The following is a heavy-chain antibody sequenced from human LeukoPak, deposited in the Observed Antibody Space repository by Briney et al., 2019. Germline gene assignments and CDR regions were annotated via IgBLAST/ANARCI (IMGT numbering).Heavy chain of an antibody. CDR2: ISFSGSNV. J-gene: IGHJ4*02. D-gene: IGHD1-1*01. Sequence: PGGSLRRSCAASGFTCSSYDMYWVRPAQGNGLEWVSYISFSGSNVHYADSVKGRFTISRDNSKSTLFLQMNSLRPEDTAVYYCAKPTTGSPTAAGLDYWGQGTLVTVSS. CDR1: GFTCSSYD. CDR3: AKPTTGSPTAAGLDY. V-gene: IGHV3-30*02.